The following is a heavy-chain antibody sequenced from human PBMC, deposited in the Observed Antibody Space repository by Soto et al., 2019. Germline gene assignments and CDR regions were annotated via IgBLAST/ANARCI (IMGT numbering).Heavy chain of an antibody. CDR2: ISYDGSNK. V-gene: IGHV3-30*18. D-gene: IGHD2-15*01. Sequence: QVQLVESGGGVVQPGRSLRLSCAASGFTFSSYGMHWVRHAPGKGLEWVAVISYDGSNKYYADSVKGRFTISRDNSKNTLYLQMNSLRAEDRAVYYCAKETYSGPLDYWGQGTLVTVSS. J-gene: IGHJ4*02. CDR3: AKETYSGPLDY. CDR1: GFTFSSYG.